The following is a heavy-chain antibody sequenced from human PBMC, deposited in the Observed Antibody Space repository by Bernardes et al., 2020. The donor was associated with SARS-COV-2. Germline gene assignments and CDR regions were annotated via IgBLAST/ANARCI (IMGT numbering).Heavy chain of an antibody. V-gene: IGHV4-4*07. D-gene: IGHD6-19*01. Sequence: TLSLTCTVSGASISSYYWSWIRQPAGKGLEWIGRIYTSGNTNYNPSLKSRVSMSLDTSKNQFSLKLSSVTAADTAVYYCARAGSSGWYFDYWGQGTLVTVSS. CDR1: GASISSYY. CDR3: ARAGSSGWYFDY. CDR2: IYTSGNT. J-gene: IGHJ4*02.